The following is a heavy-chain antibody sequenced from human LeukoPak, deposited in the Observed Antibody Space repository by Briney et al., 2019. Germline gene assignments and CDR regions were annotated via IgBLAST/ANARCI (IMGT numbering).Heavy chain of an antibody. Sequence: GGSLRLSCAASGFTFSSYGMHWVRQAPGKGLEWVAVISYDGSNKYYADSVKGRFTTSRDNSKNTLYLQMSSLRAEDTAVYYCAKQSGIYGDFFDYWGQGTLVTVSS. CDR1: GFTFSSYG. D-gene: IGHD4-17*01. CDR3: AKQSGIYGDFFDY. V-gene: IGHV3-30*18. CDR2: ISYDGSNK. J-gene: IGHJ4*02.